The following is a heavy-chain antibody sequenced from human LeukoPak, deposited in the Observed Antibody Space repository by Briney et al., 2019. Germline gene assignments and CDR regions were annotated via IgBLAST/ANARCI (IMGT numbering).Heavy chain of an antibody. CDR3: ARDDNWGPFDY. CDR2: IIPIFGTA. CDR1: GGTFSSYA. J-gene: IGHJ4*02. Sequence: ASVRVSCKASGGTFSSYAISWVRQAPEQGLEWMGGIIPIFGTANYAQKFQGRVTITTDESTSTAYMELSSLRSEDTAVYYCARDDNWGPFDYWGQGTLVTVSS. V-gene: IGHV1-69*05. D-gene: IGHD7-27*01.